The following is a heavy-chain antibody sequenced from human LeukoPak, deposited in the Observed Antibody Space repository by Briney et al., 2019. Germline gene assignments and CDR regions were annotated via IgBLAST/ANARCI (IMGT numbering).Heavy chain of an antibody. CDR1: GGSISSYY. J-gene: IGHJ4*02. CDR3: ATHYDSRGYYPPADF. V-gene: IGHV4-4*07. D-gene: IGHD3-22*01. Sequence: SETLSLTCTVSGGSISSYYWSWIRQPAGKGLEWIGRIYTSGSTNYNPSLKSRVTMSVDTSKNQFSLKLTSVTAADTAVYYCATHYDSRGYYPPADFWGQGTLVTVSS. CDR2: IYTSGST.